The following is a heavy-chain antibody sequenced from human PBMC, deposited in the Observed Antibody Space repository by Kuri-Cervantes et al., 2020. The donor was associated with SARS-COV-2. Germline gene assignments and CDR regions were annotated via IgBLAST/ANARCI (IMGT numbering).Heavy chain of an antibody. Sequence: GESLKISCKGSGYSFTSYWIGWVRQMPGKGLEWMGIIYPGDSDTRYSPSFQGQVTISADKSISTAYLQWSSPKASDTATYYCATGLVVPAAMRDYWGQGTLVTVSS. CDR3: ATGLVVPAAMRDY. V-gene: IGHV5-51*01. D-gene: IGHD2-2*01. CDR2: IYPGDSDT. CDR1: GYSFTSYW. J-gene: IGHJ4*02.